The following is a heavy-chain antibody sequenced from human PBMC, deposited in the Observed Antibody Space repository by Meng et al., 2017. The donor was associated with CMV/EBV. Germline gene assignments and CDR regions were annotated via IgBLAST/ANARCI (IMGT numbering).Heavy chain of an antibody. D-gene: IGHD7-27*01. CDR1: GYTFTGYY. CDR2: INPNSGGT. V-gene: IGHV1-2*02. CDR3: ARVESAQLGTPPYDY. Sequence: ASVKVSCKASGYTFTGYYMHWVRQAPGQGLEWMGWINPNSGGTNYAQKFQGRVTMTRDTSISTAYMELSRLRSDDTAVYYCARVESAQLGTPPYDYWGQGTLVTVFS. J-gene: IGHJ4*02.